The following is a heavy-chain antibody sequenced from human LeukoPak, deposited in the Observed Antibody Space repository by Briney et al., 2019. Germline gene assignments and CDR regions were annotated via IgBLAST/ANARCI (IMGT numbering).Heavy chain of an antibody. CDR3: ARLEVIMGANYFDY. Sequence: SETLSLTCTVTGGSISSYYWSWIRQPPGKGLEWIGYIYTSGSTNYNPSLKSRVTISVDTSKNQFSLKLSSVTAADTAVYYCARLEVIMGANYFDYWGQGTLVTVSS. CDR1: GGSISSYY. J-gene: IGHJ4*02. D-gene: IGHD1-26*01. CDR2: IYTSGST. V-gene: IGHV4-4*09.